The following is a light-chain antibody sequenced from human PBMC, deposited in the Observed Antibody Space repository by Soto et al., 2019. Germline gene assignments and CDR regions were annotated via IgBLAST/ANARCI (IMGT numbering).Light chain of an antibody. J-gene: IGKJ1*01. CDR1: QSVTSS. V-gene: IGKV3-15*01. CDR2: GAS. Sequence: EIVLTQSPGTLSLSPGERSTLFCRASQSVTSSFLAWYQQKPGQAPRLLIYGASTRATDVPARFSGSGSGTEFTLTISSLQSEDFAVYYCQQYNNWPETFGQGTKVDI. CDR3: QQYNNWPET.